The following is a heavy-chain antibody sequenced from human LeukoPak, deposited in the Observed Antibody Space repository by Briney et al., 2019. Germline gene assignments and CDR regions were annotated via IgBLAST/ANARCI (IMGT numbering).Heavy chain of an antibody. J-gene: IGHJ4*02. CDR3: ARGQDTAKQGY. D-gene: IGHD5-18*01. Sequence: SETPSLTCTVSGGSISSSSYYWGWIRQPPGKGLEWIGSIYYSGSTYYNPSLKSRVTISVDTSKNQFSLKLNSVTAADTAVYYCARGQDTAKQGYWGQGTLATVSS. CDR1: GGSISSSSYY. V-gene: IGHV4-39*01. CDR2: IYYSGST.